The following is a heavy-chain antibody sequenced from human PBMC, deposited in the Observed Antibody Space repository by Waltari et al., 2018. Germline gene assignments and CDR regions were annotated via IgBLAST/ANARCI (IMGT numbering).Heavy chain of an antibody. D-gene: IGHD1-1*01. J-gene: IGHJ4*02. Sequence: QVHLVQSGAEVKQPGASVRVSCKTSGYTFTAYYLHWVGQAPGQGLEWMAWINSNTGDSQSAQTFEGRVTVTRDTSLTTAYLELSGLRSDDTALYYCARETLPGNKIIDYWGQGTLVTVSS. CDR1: GYTFTAYY. V-gene: IGHV1-2*02. CDR2: INSNTGDS. CDR3: ARETLPGNKIIDY.